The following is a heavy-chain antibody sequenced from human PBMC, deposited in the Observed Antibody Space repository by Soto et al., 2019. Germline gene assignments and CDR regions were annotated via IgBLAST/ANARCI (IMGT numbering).Heavy chain of an antibody. J-gene: IGHJ4*02. CDR1: GGSFSGYY. CDR2: INHSGST. CDR3: ASGRWELLQYYFDS. D-gene: IGHD1-26*01. V-gene: IGHV4-34*01. Sequence: QVQIQQWGAGLLKASETLSLTCAVYGGSFSGYYWSWIRQPPGKGLEWIGEINHSGSTNYNPSLKSRVTISVDTSKNQFSLKLSSVTAADTAVYYCASGRWELLQYYFDSWGPGTLVTVSS.